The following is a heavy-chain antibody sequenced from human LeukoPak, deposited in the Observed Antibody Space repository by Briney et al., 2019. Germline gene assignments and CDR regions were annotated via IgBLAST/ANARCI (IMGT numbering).Heavy chain of an antibody. CDR3: ARRGIAVTTSSLFDY. CDR2: INHSGST. Sequence: SETLSLTCTVSGSSISSGSYYWSWIRQPPGKGLEWIGEINHSGSTNYNPSLKSRVTISVDTSKNQFSLKLSSVTAADTAVYHCARRGIAVTTSSLFDYWGQGTLVTVSS. CDR1: GSSISSGSYY. D-gene: IGHD4-17*01. V-gene: IGHV4-39*07. J-gene: IGHJ4*02.